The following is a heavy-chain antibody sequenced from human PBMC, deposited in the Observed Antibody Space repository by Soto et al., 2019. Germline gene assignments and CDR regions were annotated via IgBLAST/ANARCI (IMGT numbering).Heavy chain of an antibody. D-gene: IGHD1-7*01. V-gene: IGHV3-30*18. J-gene: IGHJ4*02. Sequence: GWSLRLSCQSSVFNFDNYGMHWVRQAPGKGLEWVAVITYDGSNKYYADSVKGRFTISRDNSKNTLSLHLNTLKPEDTAVYHCAKDRVGGTFYTPLGFWGQGTLVTVSS. CDR1: VFNFDNYG. CDR3: AKDRVGGTFYTPLGF. CDR2: ITYDGSNK.